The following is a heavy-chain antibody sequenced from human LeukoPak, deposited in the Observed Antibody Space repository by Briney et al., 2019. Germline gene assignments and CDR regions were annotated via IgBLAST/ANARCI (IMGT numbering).Heavy chain of an antibody. V-gene: IGHV4-39*01. D-gene: IGHD2-21*01. CDR1: GGSIISSSYY. Sequence: PSETLSLTCGVSGGSIISSSYYWGWIRQPPGKGLEWIASMSYSGNTYYNPSLKSRVTMSVDTTENQFSLKLSSVTAADTAVYYCARHVVGNYDLLSFDYWGQGSLVTVSS. J-gene: IGHJ4*02. CDR3: ARHVVGNYDLLSFDY. CDR2: MSYSGNT.